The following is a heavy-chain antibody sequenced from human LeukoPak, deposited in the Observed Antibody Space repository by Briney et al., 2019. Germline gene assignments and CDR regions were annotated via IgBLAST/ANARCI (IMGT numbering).Heavy chain of an antibody. CDR3: ARDPLTVTTVGGGAESWFDP. CDR2: INPNSGGT. V-gene: IGHV1-2*02. J-gene: IGHJ5*02. CDR1: GYTFTGYY. D-gene: IGHD4-17*01. Sequence: ASVKVSCKASGYTFTGYYMHWVRQAPGQGLEWMGWINPNSGGTNYAQKFQGRVTMTRDTSISTAYMELSRLRSDDTAVYYCARDPLTVTTVGGGAESWFDPWGQGTLVTVSS.